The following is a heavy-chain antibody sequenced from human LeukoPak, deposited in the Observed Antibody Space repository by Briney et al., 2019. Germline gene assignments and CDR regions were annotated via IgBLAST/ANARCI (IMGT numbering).Heavy chain of an antibody. CDR1: GFTFSSYS. D-gene: IGHD3-16*01. CDR3: AKDFGH. Sequence: GGSLRLSCAASGFTFSSYSMNWVRQAPGKGLEWVSSISGYGDSSFYADSVKGRFTISRDSSKSTVYLQMNSLRTEDTAVYYCAKDFGHWGQGTLVTVSS. V-gene: IGHV3-23*01. CDR2: ISGYGDSS. J-gene: IGHJ4*02.